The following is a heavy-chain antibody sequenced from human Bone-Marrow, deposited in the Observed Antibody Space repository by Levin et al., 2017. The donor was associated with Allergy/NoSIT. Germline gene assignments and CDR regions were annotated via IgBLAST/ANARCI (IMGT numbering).Heavy chain of an antibody. Sequence: SETLSLTCTVSGDSISSSSFYWGWIRQPPGTGLEWIGNIYHSGSTDYNPSLQSRVSMSVDTSRNRFSLRLNSVTAADTAIYFCARNFGSWSNWFDPWGPGTLVTVSS. CDR3: ARNFGSWSNWFDP. V-gene: IGHV4-39*01. CDR1: GDSISSSSFY. D-gene: IGHD6-13*01. J-gene: IGHJ5*02. CDR2: IYHSGST.